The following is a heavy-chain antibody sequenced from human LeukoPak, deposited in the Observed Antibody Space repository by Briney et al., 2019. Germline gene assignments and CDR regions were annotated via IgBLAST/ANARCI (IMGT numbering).Heavy chain of an antibody. J-gene: IGHJ4*02. Sequence: ASVKVSCKVSGYTLTELSMHWVRQAPGKGLEWMGGFDPEDGETIYAQKFQDRVTMTEDTSTDTAYMELSSLRSEDTAVYYCAPRSHYYDSSGYYYAFDYWGQGTQVTVSS. V-gene: IGHV1-24*01. D-gene: IGHD3-22*01. CDR3: APRSHYYDSSGYYYAFDY. CDR2: FDPEDGET. CDR1: GYTLTELS.